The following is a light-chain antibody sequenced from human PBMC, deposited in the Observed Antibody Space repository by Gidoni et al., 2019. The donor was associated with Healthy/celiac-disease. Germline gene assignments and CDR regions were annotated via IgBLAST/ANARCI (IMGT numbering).Light chain of an antibody. CDR1: AFPKKY. Sequence: SYELTQPPSVSVSPGQTARITCSGDAFPKKYAYWYQQKSGQAPVLVIYEDSKRPSGIPERFAGSSSGTMATLTISGAQVEDEADDYCYSTDSSGKHPYVVVGGGTKLTVL. V-gene: IGLV3-10*01. CDR2: EDS. J-gene: IGLJ2*01. CDR3: YSTDSSGKHPYVV.